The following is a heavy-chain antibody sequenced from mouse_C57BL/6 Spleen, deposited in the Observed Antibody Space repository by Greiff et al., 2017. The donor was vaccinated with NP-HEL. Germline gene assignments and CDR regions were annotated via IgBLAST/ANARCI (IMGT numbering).Heavy chain of an antibody. Sequence: EVKVEESGPGLVKPSQSLSLTCSVTGYSITSGYYWNWIRQFPGNKLEWMGYISYDGSTNYNPSLKNRTTITCDTSKNQFFLKLNSVTTEDTATYDCAREGIITTVVAPSGFDVWGTGTTVTVAS. CDR2: ISYDGST. V-gene: IGHV3-6*01. CDR1: GYSITSGYY. CDR3: AREGIITTVVAPSGFDV. D-gene: IGHD1-1*01. J-gene: IGHJ1*03.